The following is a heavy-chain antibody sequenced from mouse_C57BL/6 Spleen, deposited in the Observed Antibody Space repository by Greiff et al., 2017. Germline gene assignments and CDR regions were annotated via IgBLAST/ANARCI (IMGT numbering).Heavy chain of an antibody. CDR2: ISSGSSTI. V-gene: IGHV5-17*01. Sequence: EVQLVESGGGLVKPGGSLKLSCAASGFTFSDYGMHWVRQAPEKGLEWVAYISSGSSTIYYADTVKGRFTISRDNAKNTLFLQMTSLRSEDTAMYYCAKCGYSYYYAMDYWGQGTSVTVSS. CDR3: AKCGYSYYYAMDY. J-gene: IGHJ4*01. D-gene: IGHD2-3*01. CDR1: GFTFSDYG.